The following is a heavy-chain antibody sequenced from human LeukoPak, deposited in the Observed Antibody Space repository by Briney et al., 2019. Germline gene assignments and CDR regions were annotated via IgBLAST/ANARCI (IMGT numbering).Heavy chain of an antibody. Sequence: ASVKVSCKASGYTFTRYYMHWVRPAPGQGLEWMGIINPGGGNTNYAQKFQGRATLTRDMSARTVYMGLSSLRSEGTVVYCCARERSSDYNDAFDIWGQGTMVTVSS. CDR3: ARERSSDYNDAFDI. D-gene: IGHD3-22*01. J-gene: IGHJ3*02. CDR1: GYTFTRYY. CDR2: INPGGGNT. V-gene: IGHV1-46*01.